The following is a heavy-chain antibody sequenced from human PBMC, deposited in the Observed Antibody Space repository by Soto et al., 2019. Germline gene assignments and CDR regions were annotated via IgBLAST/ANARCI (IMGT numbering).Heavy chain of an antibody. CDR2: IYHSGST. CDR1: GGSMSSGGYF. Sequence: PSETLSLTCAVSGGSMSSGGYFWSWIRQPPGKGLEWIGYIYHSGSTYYNPSLKSRVTISVDTSKNQFSLKLSSVTAADTAVYYCARGLITGSHYSGGWYYFDSWGQGTQVTVSS. V-gene: IGHV4-30-2*01. D-gene: IGHD6-19*01. J-gene: IGHJ4*02. CDR3: ARGLITGSHYSGGWYYFDS.